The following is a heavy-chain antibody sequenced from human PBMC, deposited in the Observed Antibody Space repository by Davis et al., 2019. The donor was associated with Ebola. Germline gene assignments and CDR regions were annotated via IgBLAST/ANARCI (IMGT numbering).Heavy chain of an antibody. D-gene: IGHD1-1*01. CDR1: GFTFSSYW. J-gene: IGHJ4*02. CDR2: IKQDGSEK. V-gene: IGHV3-7*01. Sequence: GGSLRLSCAASGFTFSSYWMSWVRQAPGKGLEWVANIKQDGSEKYYLDSVKGRFTISRDNAKNSLYLQMNSLRAEDTAVYYCARDTGTTWWSLGYWGQGTLVTVSS. CDR3: ARDTGTTWWSLGY.